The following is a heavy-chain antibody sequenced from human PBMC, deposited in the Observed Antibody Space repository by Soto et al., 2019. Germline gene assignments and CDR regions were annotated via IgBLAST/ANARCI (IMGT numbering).Heavy chain of an antibody. CDR1: GFSLSTSGVG. V-gene: IGHV2-5*02. CDR3: VHRDLYYFALGSYSHFDY. CDR2: IYWDDDK. D-gene: IGHD3-10*01. Sequence: QITLKESGPTLVKPTQTLTLTCTFSGFSLSTSGVGVGWIRQPPGKALEWLALIYWDDDKRYSSSLMSRLTITKDTSKNQVVLTMTNMDPVDTATYYCVHRDLYYFALGSYSHFDYWGQGTLVTVSS. J-gene: IGHJ4*02.